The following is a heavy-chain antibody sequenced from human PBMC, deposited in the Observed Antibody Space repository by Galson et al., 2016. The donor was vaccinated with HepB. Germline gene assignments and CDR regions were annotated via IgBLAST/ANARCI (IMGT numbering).Heavy chain of an antibody. CDR1: GGSISSYY. CDR3: ARLASYGMDV. V-gene: IGHV4-59*01. Sequence: LTCTVSGGSISSYYWSWIRQPPGKGLEWIGYIYYSGSTNYNPSLKSRLTISVDTSKSQFSLKLSSVTAADTAVYYCARLASYGMDVWGQGTTVTVS. CDR2: IYYSGST. J-gene: IGHJ6*02.